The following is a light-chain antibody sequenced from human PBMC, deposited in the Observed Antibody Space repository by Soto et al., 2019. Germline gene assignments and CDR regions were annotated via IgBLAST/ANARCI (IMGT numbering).Light chain of an antibody. J-gene: IGKJ1*01. CDR3: QQYNDRRT. V-gene: IGKV3-15*01. CDR2: AAS. CDR1: QSVSSY. Sequence: EIVMTQSPATLSVSPGERATLSRRASQSVSSYLAWYQQKPGQAPRLLIYAASTRAAGIPARFSGSGSGTEFTLTISSLQSEDFAVYYCQQYNDRRTFGQGTKVEIK.